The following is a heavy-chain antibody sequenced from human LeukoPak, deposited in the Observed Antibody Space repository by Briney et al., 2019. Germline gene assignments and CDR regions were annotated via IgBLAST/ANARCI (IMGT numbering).Heavy chain of an antibody. J-gene: IGHJ4*02. D-gene: IGHD7-27*01. CDR1: GGNLKNFA. CDR2: IVPKVGVT. CDR3: ARGPNWGAFDY. V-gene: IGHV1-69*04. Sequence: SVKVSCKASGGNLKNFAISWVQQSPGQGLEWLGRIVPKVGVTNYGQKFQDRVTITADESTSTAYMELSSLRSEDTAVYYCARGPNWGAFDYWGQGTLVTVSS.